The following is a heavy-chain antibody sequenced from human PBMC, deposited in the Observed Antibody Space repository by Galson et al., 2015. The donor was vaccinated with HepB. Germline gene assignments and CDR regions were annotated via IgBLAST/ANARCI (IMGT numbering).Heavy chain of an antibody. D-gene: IGHD2-8*02. J-gene: IGHJ3*02. V-gene: IGHV4-39*01. CDR2: MYDRGST. Sequence: ETLSLTCIVSGGSISSSSYSWGWIRQSSGRGLEWIGNMYDRGSTYYNPSLKSRVTISVDTSKNQFSLKLGSVTAADTAVYYCARLPIYTGHGLNAAFDIWGQRTLVTVSS. CDR1: GGSISSSSYS. CDR3: ARLPIYTGHGLNAAFDI.